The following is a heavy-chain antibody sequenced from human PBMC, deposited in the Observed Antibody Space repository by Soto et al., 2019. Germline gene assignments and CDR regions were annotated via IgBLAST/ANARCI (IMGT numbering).Heavy chain of an antibody. CDR2: IDPSDSYI. D-gene: IGHD6-13*01. V-gene: IGHV5-10-1*01. Sequence: EVQLVQSGAEVKKPGESLRISCKGSGYSFTTYWITWVRQMPGKGLEWMGRIDPSDSYINYSPSFQGHVTISTDKSISTAHLQWSSPKASDTAIYFCARHMSLSMYTSTWYVDYWGQGTLVTVSS. J-gene: IGHJ4*02. CDR3: ARHMSLSMYTSTWYVDY. CDR1: GYSFTTYW.